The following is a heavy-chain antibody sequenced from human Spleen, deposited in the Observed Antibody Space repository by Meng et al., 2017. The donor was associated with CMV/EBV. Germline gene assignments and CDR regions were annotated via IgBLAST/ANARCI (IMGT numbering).Heavy chain of an antibody. Sequence: ASVKVSCKASGYTFTSYYMHWVRQAPGQGLEWMGIINPSGGSTSYAQKFQGRVTMTRDTSTSTVYMELSSLRSEDTAVYYCARGGAMVRGVIIGPTYDYWGQGTLVTVSS. CDR1: GYTFTSYY. CDR2: INPSGGST. V-gene: IGHV1-46*01. D-gene: IGHD3-10*01. J-gene: IGHJ4*02. CDR3: ARGGAMVRGVIIGPTYDY.